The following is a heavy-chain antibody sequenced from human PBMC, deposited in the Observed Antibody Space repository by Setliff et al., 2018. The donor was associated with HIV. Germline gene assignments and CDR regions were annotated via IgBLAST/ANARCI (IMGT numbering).Heavy chain of an antibody. V-gene: IGHV3-30*04. J-gene: IGHJ4*02. CDR1: GFTLSSYV. D-gene: IGHD1-26*01. CDR3: ARDSAEGATGY. CDR2: MSGDANSQ. Sequence: GGSLRLSCAASGFTLSSYVMHWVRQAPGKGLEWVAVMSGDANSQYYADSVRGRFTISRDNAKNSLYLQMNSLRAEDTALYYCARDSAEGATGYWGQGTLVTVSS.